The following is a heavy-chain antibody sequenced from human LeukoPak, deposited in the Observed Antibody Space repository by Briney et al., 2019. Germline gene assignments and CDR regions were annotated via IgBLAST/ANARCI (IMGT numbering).Heavy chain of an antibody. CDR3: ARAIRGSKIASRYYFYYMDI. Sequence: SVKVSCKASGGTFSSYAINWVRQAPGQGLEWMGGIIPIFDTTNYAQNFQGRVTTTADKSTNTAYMELSSLRSEDRAVYYCARAIRGSKIASRYYFYYMDIWGKGTTVAVSS. J-gene: IGHJ6*03. CDR1: GGTFSSYA. D-gene: IGHD3-10*01. V-gene: IGHV1-69*06. CDR2: IIPIFDTT.